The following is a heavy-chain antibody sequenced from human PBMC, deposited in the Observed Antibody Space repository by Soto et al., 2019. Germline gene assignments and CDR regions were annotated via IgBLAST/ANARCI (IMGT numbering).Heavy chain of an antibody. CDR1: GFTFTRYS. Sequence: VGSLRLSCAASGFTFTRYSMNWVRQAPGKGLEWVSSISSTTNYIYYADSMKGRFTVSRDNAKNSVYLEMNSLSAEDTAVYYCARESEDLTSKFDYWGQGTLVTVSS. J-gene: IGHJ4*02. CDR2: ISSTTNYI. CDR3: ARESEDLTSKFDY. V-gene: IGHV3-21*01.